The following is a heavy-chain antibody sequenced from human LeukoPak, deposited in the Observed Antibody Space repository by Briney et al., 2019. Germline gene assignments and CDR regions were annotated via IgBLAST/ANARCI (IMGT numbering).Heavy chain of an antibody. Sequence: SQTLSLTCTVSGDSISSGNYYWTWIRQPAGKGLEWIGRIYTSGNTNYNPSLKSQVTISMDTSKNQCSLNLNSVTAADTAVYYCARDRAGDSFDIWGQGTMVTVSS. CDR1: GDSISSGNYY. CDR3: ARDRAGDSFDI. J-gene: IGHJ3*02. CDR2: IYTSGNT. D-gene: IGHD7-27*01. V-gene: IGHV4-61*02.